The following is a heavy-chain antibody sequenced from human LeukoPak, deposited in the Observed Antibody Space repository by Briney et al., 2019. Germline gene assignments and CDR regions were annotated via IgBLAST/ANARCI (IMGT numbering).Heavy chain of an antibody. CDR1: GLTFSNYA. CDR3: AKDQGSSRFDWFDT. J-gene: IGHJ5*02. D-gene: IGHD6-13*01. V-gene: IGHV3-23*01. CDR2: ISASGART. Sequence: GGSLRLSCSASGLTFSNYAINWVRQAPGKGLEWVSAISASGARTSYADSVKGRFTISRDNSKNTLCLPLYSLRADDTAVYYCAKDQGSSRFDWFDTWGQGNLVTVSS.